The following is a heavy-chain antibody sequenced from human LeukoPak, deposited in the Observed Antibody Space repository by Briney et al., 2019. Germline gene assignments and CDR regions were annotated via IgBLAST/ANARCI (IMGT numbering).Heavy chain of an antibody. CDR2: IYSGGST. CDR1: GFTVSSNY. CDR3: ARGYSSSPIDY. D-gene: IGHD6-6*01. V-gene: IGHV3-53*01. Sequence: GGSLRLSCAASGFTVSSNYMSWVRQAPGKGLEWVSVIYSGGSTYYADSEKGRFTISRDNSKNTLYLQMNSLRAEDTAVYYCARGYSSSPIDYWGQGTLVTVSS. J-gene: IGHJ4*02.